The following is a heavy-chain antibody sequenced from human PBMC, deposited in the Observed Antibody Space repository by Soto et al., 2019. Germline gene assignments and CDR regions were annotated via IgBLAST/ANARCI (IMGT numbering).Heavy chain of an antibody. D-gene: IGHD3-3*01. CDR2: YDPEDGET. CDR1: GYTLVELS. Sequence: QLQLVQSGAEVKKPGASVKVSCKVSGYTLVELSMHWVRQAPGKGLEWMGGYDPEDGETIYAQTFQGRVTMTEDTSTYTAYMELSSLRSEDTAVYYCTAGQRPIRFLEWLSRYYFDYWGQGTLVTVSS. V-gene: IGHV1-24*01. CDR3: TAGQRPIRFLEWLSRYYFDY. J-gene: IGHJ4*02.